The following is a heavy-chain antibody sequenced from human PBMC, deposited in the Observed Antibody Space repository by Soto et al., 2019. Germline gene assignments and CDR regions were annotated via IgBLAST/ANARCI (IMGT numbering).Heavy chain of an antibody. J-gene: IGHJ6*02. CDR1: GYTFTDYG. CDR2: INTYNDKT. CDR3: ARVYDMWSGRSFGMDV. Sequence: QVQMGQSGGEVKKPGASVKVSCKTSGYTFTDYGISWVRQSPGQGLEWMGWINTYNDKTDYTQKLQARVTLTTDTSTTTAYMALRSLTSDDTAVYYCARVYDMWSGRSFGMDVWGQGTTIIVSS. V-gene: IGHV1-18*01. D-gene: IGHD3-3*01.